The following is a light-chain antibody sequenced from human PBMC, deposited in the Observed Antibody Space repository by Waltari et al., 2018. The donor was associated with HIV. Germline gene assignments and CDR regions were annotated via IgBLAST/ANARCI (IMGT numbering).Light chain of an antibody. J-gene: IGLJ3*02. CDR2: EVS. V-gene: IGLV2-23*02. Sequence: QSALTQPASVSGSPVQSITISCTGTRSDVGRYNLVSWYQQHPGKAPKLMIYEVSKRPSGVSNRFSGSKSGNTASLTISGLQAEDEADYYCCSYAGSSTWVFGGGTKLTVL. CDR1: RSDVGRYNL. CDR3: CSYAGSSTWV.